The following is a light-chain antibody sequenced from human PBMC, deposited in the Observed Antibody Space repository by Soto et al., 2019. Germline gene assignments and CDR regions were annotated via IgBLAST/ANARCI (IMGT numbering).Light chain of an antibody. CDR3: QQYGSSPLT. J-gene: IGKJ4*01. CDR1: QSVSSSY. Sequence: EIVMTQSPATLSVSPGERATLSCRASQSVSSSYLAWYQQKPGQAPRLLIYGASSRATGIPDRFSGSASGTDFTLTISRLEPEDFAVYYCQQYGSSPLTFGGGTKVDIK. V-gene: IGKV3-20*01. CDR2: GAS.